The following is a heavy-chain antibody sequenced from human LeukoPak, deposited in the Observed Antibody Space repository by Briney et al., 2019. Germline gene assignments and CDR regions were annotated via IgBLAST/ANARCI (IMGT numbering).Heavy chain of an antibody. J-gene: IGHJ5*02. CDR2: ISSDSLYT. CDR1: GFTFSDYY. CDR3: ARGRWFDP. V-gene: IGHV3-11*06. Sequence: GGSLRLSCAASGFTFSDYYMSWIRQPPGKGLEWVSYISSDSLYTNYADSVKGRFTISKDNAKNSLYLQMNSLGGEATAVYYCARGRWFDPWGQGTLVTVSS.